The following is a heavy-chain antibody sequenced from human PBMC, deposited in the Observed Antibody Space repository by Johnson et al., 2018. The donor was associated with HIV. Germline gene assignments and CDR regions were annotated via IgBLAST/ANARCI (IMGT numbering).Heavy chain of an antibody. V-gene: IGHV3-30*02. J-gene: IGHJ3*01. CDR2: IRYDGDNE. D-gene: IGHD3/OR15-3a*01. Sequence: QVQLVESGGGVVQPGRSLRLSCAASGFTISSYGMHWVRQVPGKGLEWVAFIRYDGDNEYYTDSVKGLSTISRDNSNNTLYLHMNSLRPDDTGVYYCAKDKFMFLDNPVDAFDVWGQGTMVTFSS. CDR3: AKDKFMFLDNPVDAFDV. CDR1: GFTISSYG.